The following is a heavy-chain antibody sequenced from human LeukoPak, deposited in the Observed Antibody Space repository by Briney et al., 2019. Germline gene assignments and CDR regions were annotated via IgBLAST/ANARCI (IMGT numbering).Heavy chain of an antibody. CDR3: ARDRSYDPDH. J-gene: IGHJ4*02. D-gene: IGHD5-18*01. V-gene: IGHV4-4*07. CDR1: GDSISGYC. Sequence: SETLSLTCTVSGDSISGYCWSWIRQFAGKGLEWIGRINTSGSTNYKPSLKSRVTMSVDTSKNQFSLKLSPVTAADTAVYYCARDRSYDPDHWGQGTLVTVSS. CDR2: INTSGST.